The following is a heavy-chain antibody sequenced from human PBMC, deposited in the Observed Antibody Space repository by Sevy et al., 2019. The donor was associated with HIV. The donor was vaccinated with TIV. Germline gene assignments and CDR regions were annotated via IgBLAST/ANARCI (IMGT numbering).Heavy chain of an antibody. CDR2: ISGSSSAI. Sequence: GSLRLSCAASGFTFSDYYMSWIRQAPGKGLEWISYISGSSSAIVYADSVKGRFAISRNNAKNSLYLHMDNLRAEDTAVYFCVGRPYSSAYSWSYHFDYWGQGTLVTVSS. V-gene: IGHV3-11*01. D-gene: IGHD3-16*01. CDR3: VGRPYSSAYSWSYHFDY. CDR1: GFTFSDYY. J-gene: IGHJ4*02.